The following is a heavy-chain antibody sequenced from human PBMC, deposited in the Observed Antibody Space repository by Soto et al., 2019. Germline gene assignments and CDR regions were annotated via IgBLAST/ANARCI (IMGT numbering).Heavy chain of an antibody. CDR2: INHSGST. J-gene: IGHJ4*02. V-gene: IGHV4-34*01. D-gene: IGHD3-16*01. CDR1: GGSFSGYY. Sequence: QVQLQQWGAGLLKPSETLSLTCAVYGGSFSGYYWSWIGQPPGKGLEWIGEINHSGSTNYNPSLKSRVNIPVDTSKNQFSIKLIPVPAADTAVYYSARAWGGVPDYWGQGTLVTVSS. CDR3: ARAWGGVPDY.